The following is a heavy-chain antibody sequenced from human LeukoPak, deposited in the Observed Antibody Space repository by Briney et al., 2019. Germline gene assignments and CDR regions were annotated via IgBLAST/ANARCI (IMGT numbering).Heavy chain of an antibody. J-gene: IGHJ5*02. CDR2: IKQDGSES. V-gene: IGHV3-7*03. D-gene: IGHD2-15*01. CDR3: ARGLAANDWFDP. Sequence: GGSLRLSCAASGFTFSSHWMDWVRQAPGKGLEWVANIKQDGSESYYLDSVKGRFTISRDNAKSSLYLQMNSLRAEDTAVYYCARGLAANDWFDPWGQGTLVTVSS. CDR1: GFTFSSHW.